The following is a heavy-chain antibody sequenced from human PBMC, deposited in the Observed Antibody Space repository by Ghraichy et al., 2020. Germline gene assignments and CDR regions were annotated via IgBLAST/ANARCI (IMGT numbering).Heavy chain of an antibody. CDR2: INHSGST. J-gene: IGHJ5*02. D-gene: IGHD2-15*01. CDR3: ARSIVVVVAATFGGSANWFDP. Sequence: TLSLTCAVYGGSFSGYYWSWIRQPPGKGLEWIGEINHSGSTNYNPSLKSRVTISVDTSKNQFSLKLSSVTAADTAVYYCARSIVVVVAATFGGSANWFDPWGQGTLVTVSS. CDR1: GGSFSGYY. V-gene: IGHV4-34*01.